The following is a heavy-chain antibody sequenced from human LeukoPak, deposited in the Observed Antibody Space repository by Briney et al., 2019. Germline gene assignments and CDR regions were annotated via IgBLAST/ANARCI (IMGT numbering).Heavy chain of an antibody. CDR1: GFTVSSNY. V-gene: IGHV3-53*01. Sequence: GGSLRLSCAASGFTVSSNYMSWVRQAPGKGLEWASVIYSGGSTYYADSVKGRFTISRDNSKNTLYLQMNSLRAEDTAVYYCARGHRLRPFDPWGQGTLVTVSS. CDR3: ARGHRLRPFDP. J-gene: IGHJ5*02. D-gene: IGHD2-15*01. CDR2: IYSGGST.